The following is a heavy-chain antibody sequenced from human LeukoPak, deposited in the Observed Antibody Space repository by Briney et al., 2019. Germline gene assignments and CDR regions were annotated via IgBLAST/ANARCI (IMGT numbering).Heavy chain of an antibody. CDR1: GGSFSGYY. V-gene: IGHV4-34*01. CDR3: ARRDVDIVATTGRGDWFDP. CDR2: INHSGST. Sequence: SETLSLTCAVYGGSFSGYYWSWIRQPPVKGLEWIGEINHSGSTNYNPSLKSRVTISVDTSKNQFSLKLSSVTAADTAVYYCARRDVDIVATTGRGDWFDPWGQGTLVTASS. D-gene: IGHD5-12*01. J-gene: IGHJ5*02.